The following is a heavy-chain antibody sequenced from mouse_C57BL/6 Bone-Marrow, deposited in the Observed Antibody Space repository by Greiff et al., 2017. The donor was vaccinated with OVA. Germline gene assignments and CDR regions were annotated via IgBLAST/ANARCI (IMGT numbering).Heavy chain of an antibody. V-gene: IGHV6-3*01. D-gene: IGHD2-3*01. Sequence: EVKVVESGGGLVQPGGSMKLSCVASGFTFSNYWMNWVRQSPEKGLEWVAQIRLKSDNYATHYAESVKGRFTISRDDSKSSVYLQMNNLRAEDTGIYYCTDYDGYYGGYFDVWGTGTTVTVSS. J-gene: IGHJ1*03. CDR3: TDYDGYYGGYFDV. CDR1: GFTFSNYW. CDR2: IRLKSDNYAT.